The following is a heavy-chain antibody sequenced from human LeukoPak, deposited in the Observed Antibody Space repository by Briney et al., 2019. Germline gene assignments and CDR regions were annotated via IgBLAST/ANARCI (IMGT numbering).Heavy chain of an antibody. CDR2: IIPIFGTA. V-gene: IGHV1-69*13. J-gene: IGHJ4*02. Sequence: SVKVSCKASGGTFSSYAISWVRQAPGQGLEWMGGIIPIFGTASYAQKFQGRVTITADESTSTAYMELSSLRSEDTAVYYCAILPSIAARRSFDYWGQGTLVTVSS. CDR3: AILPSIAARRSFDY. D-gene: IGHD6-6*01. CDR1: GGTFSSYA.